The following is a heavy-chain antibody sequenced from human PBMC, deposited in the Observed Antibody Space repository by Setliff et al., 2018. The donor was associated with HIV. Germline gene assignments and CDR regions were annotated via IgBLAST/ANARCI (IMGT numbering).Heavy chain of an antibody. D-gene: IGHD6-13*01. Sequence: ASVKVSCKTSGYSFRNYGITWARLAPGQGLEWMGWINNYNGNTNSAQKFRDRVSLSADTSSTTTYLELRNPTFDDTALYYCARMKWGGSAAAGWDYWGQGTQVTVS. CDR2: INNYNGNT. CDR3: ARMKWGGSAAAGWDY. CDR1: GYSFRNYG. J-gene: IGHJ4*02. V-gene: IGHV1-18*01.